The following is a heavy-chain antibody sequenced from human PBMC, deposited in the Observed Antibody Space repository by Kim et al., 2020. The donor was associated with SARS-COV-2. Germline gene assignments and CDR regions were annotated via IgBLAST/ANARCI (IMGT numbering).Heavy chain of an antibody. D-gene: IGHD3-16*01. CDR3: ARDRDAFGNAFDI. J-gene: IGHJ3*02. V-gene: IGHV4-59*01. Sequence: SETLSLTCTVSGGSIRNNCWTWIRQPPGKGLEWIGYMYASGSTSYNPSLKSRVTISVDTSNNQFSLKLSSVTAADTAVYFCARDRDAFGNAFDIWGQGT. CDR2: MYASGST. CDR1: GGSIRNNC.